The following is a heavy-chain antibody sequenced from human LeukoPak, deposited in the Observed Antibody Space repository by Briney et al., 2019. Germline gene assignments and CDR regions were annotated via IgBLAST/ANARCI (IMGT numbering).Heavy chain of an antibody. D-gene: IGHD1-14*01. CDR2: IYYSGST. CDR1: GGSISSSSYY. Sequence: KPSETLSLTCTVSGGSISSSSYYWGWIRQPPGKGLEWIGSIYYSGSTYYNPSLKSRVTISVDTSKNQFSLKLSSVTAADTAVYYCARGYFSSWHNRGFQHWGQGTLVTVSS. V-gene: IGHV4-39*07. CDR3: ARGYFSSWHNRGFQH. J-gene: IGHJ1*01.